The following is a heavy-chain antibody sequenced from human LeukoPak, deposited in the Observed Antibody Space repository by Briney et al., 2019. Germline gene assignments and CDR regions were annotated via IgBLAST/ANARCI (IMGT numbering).Heavy chain of an antibody. CDR2: IWYDGSNK. D-gene: IGHD2/OR15-2a*01. V-gene: IGHV3-33*01. Sequence: GGSLRLSCAASGFTFSSYGMHWVRQAPGKGLERVALIWYDGSNKYYTDSVKGRLTISRDNSKNTLYLQMNSLRAEDTAIYYCAREGPRGNSQFDYWGQGTLVTVSS. CDR1: GFTFSSYG. CDR3: AREGPRGNSQFDY. J-gene: IGHJ4*02.